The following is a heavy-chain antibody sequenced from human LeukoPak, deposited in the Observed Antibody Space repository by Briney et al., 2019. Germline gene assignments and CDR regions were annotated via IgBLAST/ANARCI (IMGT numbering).Heavy chain of an antibody. CDR1: GFTFSSNW. D-gene: IGHD1-26*01. CDR3: VRDLGGRSGH. V-gene: IGHV3-74*01. J-gene: IGHJ4*02. CDR2: INEDGSTT. Sequence: GGSLRLSCAASGFTFSSNWMHWVRQAPGKGLVWVSRINEDGSTTNYADSVKSRSTIFRDNAKYTLYLQMNSLRAEDTAVYYCVRDLGGRSGHWGQGTLVTVSS.